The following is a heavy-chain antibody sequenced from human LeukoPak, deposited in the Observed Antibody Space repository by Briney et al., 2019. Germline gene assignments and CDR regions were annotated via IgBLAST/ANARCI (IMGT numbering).Heavy chain of an antibody. V-gene: IGHV1-2*02. CDR1: GYTFTGYY. Sequence: ASVKVSCKASGYTFTGYYMHWVRQAPGQGLEWMGWINPNSGGTNYAQKFQGRVTMTRDTSISTAYMELSRLRSDDTAVYYCARASGMYYYGSGEHWFDPWGQGTLVTVSS. J-gene: IGHJ5*02. D-gene: IGHD3-10*01. CDR2: INPNSGGT. CDR3: ARASGMYYYGSGEHWFDP.